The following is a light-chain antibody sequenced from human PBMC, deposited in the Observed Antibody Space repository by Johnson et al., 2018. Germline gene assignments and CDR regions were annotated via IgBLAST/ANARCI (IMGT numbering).Light chain of an antibody. J-gene: IGLJ1*01. Sequence: QSVLTQPPSVSAAPGQKVTISCSGSSSNIGNNYVSWYQQLPGTAPKLLIYENNKRPSGIPDRFSGSKSGPSATLAITGLQPGDEADYYCGTWDSSLSAGNVFGTGTKVTVL. CDR1: SSNIGNNY. V-gene: IGLV1-51*02. CDR3: GTWDSSLSAGNV. CDR2: ENN.